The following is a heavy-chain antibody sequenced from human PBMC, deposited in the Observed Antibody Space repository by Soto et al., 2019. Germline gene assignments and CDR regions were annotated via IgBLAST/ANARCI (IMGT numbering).Heavy chain of an antibody. D-gene: IGHD7-27*01. CDR3: SRVYLLTWERYYFCF. J-gene: IGHJ4*01. CDR1: GYTFTSYG. Sequence: ASVKVSCKASGYTFTSYGISWVRQAPGQGLEWMGWISAYNGNTNYAQKLQGGVTMTTDTSTFTAYMELRSLRSDDTAVYYCSRVYLLTWERYYFCFWGQGTLVTVSS. V-gene: IGHV1-18*01. CDR2: ISAYNGNT.